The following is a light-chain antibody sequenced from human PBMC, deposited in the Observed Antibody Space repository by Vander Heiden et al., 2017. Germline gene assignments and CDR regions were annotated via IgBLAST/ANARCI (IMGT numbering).Light chain of an antibody. CDR1: QSILYSDGNNY. V-gene: IGKV2-28*01. CDR2: LGS. J-gene: IGKJ1*01. Sequence: VPTQSPLFLPVTPGESASISCRSSQSILYSDGNNYLSWYLQKPGQSPPLLLCLGSTRASGVPERFTGSGSGTDFALKITRVEAEDVGIYYCMQPLQTPRTFGQGTKVEI. CDR3: MQPLQTPRT.